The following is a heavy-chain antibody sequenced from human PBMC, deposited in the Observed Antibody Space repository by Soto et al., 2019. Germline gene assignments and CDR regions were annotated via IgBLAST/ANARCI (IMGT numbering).Heavy chain of an antibody. J-gene: IGHJ5*02. D-gene: IGHD3-9*01. CDR1: GGSISSGGYY. CDR3: ARGWRGILRLTPNNWFDP. Sequence: PSETLSLTCTVSGGSISSGGYYWSWIRQHPGKGLEWWVYYYYNASTYYNPSLKSRVTISVDTSKNQFSLKLSSVTAADTAVYYCARGWRGILRLTPNNWFDPWGQGTLVTVSS. CDR2: YYYNAST. V-gene: IGHV4-31*03.